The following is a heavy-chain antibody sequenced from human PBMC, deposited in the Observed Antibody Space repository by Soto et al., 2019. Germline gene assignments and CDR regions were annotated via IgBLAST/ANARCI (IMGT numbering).Heavy chain of an antibody. V-gene: IGHV3-23*01. D-gene: IGHD1-7*01. CDR2: IGGSGGST. CDR1: GFTFSSYA. CDR3: AKDSTYNWNYWAYFDY. Sequence: PGGSLRLSCAASGFTFSSYAMSWVRQAPGKGLEWVSAIGGSGGSTYYADSVKGRFTISRDNSKNTLYLQMNSLRAEDTAVYYCAKDSTYNWNYWAYFDYWGKGTLVTVSS. J-gene: IGHJ4*02.